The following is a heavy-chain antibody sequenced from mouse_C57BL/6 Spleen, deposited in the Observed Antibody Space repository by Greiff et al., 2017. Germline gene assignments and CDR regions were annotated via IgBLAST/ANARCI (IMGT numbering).Heavy chain of an antibody. J-gene: IGHJ3*01. CDR3: AIGLLWSS. V-gene: IGHV1-82*01. D-gene: IGHD2-1*01. CDR1: GYAFSSSW. CDR2: IYPGDGDT. Sequence: VQLQQSGPELVKPGASVKISCKASGYAFSSSWMNWVKQRPGKGLEWIGRIYPGDGDTNYNGKFKGKATLTADKSSSTAYMQLSSLTSEDVAVYFCAIGLLWSSWGQGTLVTVSA.